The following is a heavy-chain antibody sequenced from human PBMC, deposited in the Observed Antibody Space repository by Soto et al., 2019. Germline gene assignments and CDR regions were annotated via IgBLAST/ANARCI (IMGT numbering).Heavy chain of an antibody. V-gene: IGHV3-23*01. D-gene: IGHD2-2*01. Sequence: ATGEGLEWVSAINSNGSSTSYADSVKGRFTISRDNSKNTLYLQMNSLRAEDTAVYYCAKAPLGYCSSTSCSLFDIWGQGTMVT. CDR3: AKAPLGYCSSTSCSLFDI. J-gene: IGHJ3*02. CDR2: INSNGSST.